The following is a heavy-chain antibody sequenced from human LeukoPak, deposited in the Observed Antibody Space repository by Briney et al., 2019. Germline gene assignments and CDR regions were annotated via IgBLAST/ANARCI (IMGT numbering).Heavy chain of an antibody. D-gene: IGHD6-13*01. V-gene: IGHV1-2*02. CDR2: INPNSGGT. Sequence: ASVKVSCKASGYTFTGYYMHWVRQAPGQGLEWMGWINPNSGGTNYAQKFQGRVTMTRDTSISTAYMELSRLRSDDTAVYYCARRARYSSSWYLLDYGGQGTLVTVSS. CDR3: ARRARYSSSWYLLDY. J-gene: IGHJ4*02. CDR1: GYTFTGYY.